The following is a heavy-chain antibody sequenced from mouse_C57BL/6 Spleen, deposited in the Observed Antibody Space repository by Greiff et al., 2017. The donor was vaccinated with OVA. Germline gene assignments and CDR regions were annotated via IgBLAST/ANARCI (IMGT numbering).Heavy chain of an antibody. CDR3: ARKDYGSRLPFDY. CDR1: GYAFTNYL. J-gene: IGHJ2*01. V-gene: IGHV1-54*01. CDR2: INPGSGGT. D-gene: IGHD1-1*01. Sequence: QVQLKQSGAELVRPGTSVKVSCKASGYAFTNYLIEWVKQRPGQGLEWIGVINPGSGGTNYNEKFKGKATLTADKSSSTAYMQLSSLTSEDSAVYFCARKDYGSRLPFDYWGQGTTLTVSS.